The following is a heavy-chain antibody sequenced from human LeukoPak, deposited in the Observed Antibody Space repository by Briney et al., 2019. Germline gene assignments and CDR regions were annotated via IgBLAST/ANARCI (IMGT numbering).Heavy chain of an antibody. Sequence: PSQTLSLTCTVSGGSISSGGYYWSWIRQPPGKGLEWIGYIYHSGSTYYNPSLKSRVTISVDRSKNQFSLKLSSVTAADTAVYYCARVGEGVVVVPAAHEGGAFDIWGQGTMVTVSS. J-gene: IGHJ3*02. CDR2: IYHSGST. V-gene: IGHV4-30-2*01. CDR3: ARVGEGVVVVPAAHEGGAFDI. D-gene: IGHD2-2*01. CDR1: GGSISSGGYY.